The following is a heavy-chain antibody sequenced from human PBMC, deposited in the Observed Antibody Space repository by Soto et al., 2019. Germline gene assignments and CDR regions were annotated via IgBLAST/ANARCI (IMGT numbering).Heavy chain of an antibody. D-gene: IGHD2-2*01. CDR2: TYHRSKWYN. J-gene: IGHJ6*02. V-gene: IGHV6-1*01. Sequence: SQTLSLTCVISGDSDSSNSAAWNWIRQSPSRGLEWLGRTYHRSKWYNDYAVSVKSRITINPDTSKNQFSLQLNSVTPEDTAVYYCARGGPIPVYQLHSQLYYYYGMDVGGQGTTVTSP. CDR1: GDSDSSNSAA. CDR3: ARGGPIPVYQLHSQLYYYYGMDV.